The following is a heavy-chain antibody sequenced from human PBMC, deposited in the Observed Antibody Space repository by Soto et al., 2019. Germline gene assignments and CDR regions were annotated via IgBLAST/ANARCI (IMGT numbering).Heavy chain of an antibody. J-gene: IGHJ6*02. CDR2: IIPIFGTA. CDR1: GGTFSSYA. Sequence: QVQLVQSGAEVKKPGSSVKVSCKASGGTFSSYAISWVRQAPGQGLEWMGGIIPIFGTANYAQKFQGRVTITADESTSTAYMELSRRRSEDTAVYYCARGLYCSGGSCYSLPMDVWGQGTTVTVSS. CDR3: ARGLYCSGGSCYSLPMDV. D-gene: IGHD2-15*01. V-gene: IGHV1-69*12.